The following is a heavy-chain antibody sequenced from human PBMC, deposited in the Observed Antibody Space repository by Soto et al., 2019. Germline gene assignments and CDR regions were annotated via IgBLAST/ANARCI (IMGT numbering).Heavy chain of an antibody. CDR3: AKGGHIAVTGSLDY. J-gene: IGHJ4*02. V-gene: IGHV3-23*01. CDR1: GFTFSSYA. D-gene: IGHD6-19*01. CDR2: ISGSGGST. Sequence: GGSLRLSCAASGFTFSSYAMSWVRQAPGKGLEWVSAISGSGGSTFYADSVKGRFTISRDNSKNTLYLQMNSLRAEDAAAYYCAKGGHIAVTGSLDYWGQGTLVTVSS.